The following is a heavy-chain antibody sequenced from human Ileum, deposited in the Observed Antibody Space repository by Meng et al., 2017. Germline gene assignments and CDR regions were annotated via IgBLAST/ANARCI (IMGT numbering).Heavy chain of an antibody. D-gene: IGHD1-26*01. Sequence: VQLQQWGAGMLKPSETLSLTCNVYGDSFTDYYWNWIRQPPGKGLEWIGEIHYSGSTNYNPSLESRVTISEDTSQKQFSLRLSSVTAADTAVYYCAIRIRGWSYLGWGQGTLVTVSS. J-gene: IGHJ4*02. CDR3: AIRIRGWSYLG. V-gene: IGHV4-34*01. CDR1: GDSFTDYY. CDR2: IHYSGST.